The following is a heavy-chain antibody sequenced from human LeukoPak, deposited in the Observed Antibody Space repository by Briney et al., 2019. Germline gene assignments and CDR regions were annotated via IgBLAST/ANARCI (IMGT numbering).Heavy chain of an antibody. J-gene: IGHJ4*02. CDR1: GFTFSNYA. CDR2: ISHDGNNK. V-gene: IGHV3-30-3*01. D-gene: IGHD1-26*01. CDR3: AREPLVGAHFDY. Sequence: GGSLRLSCAASGFTFSNYAMHWVRQAPGKGLEWVAVISHDGNNKYYADSVKGRSTISRDNSKNTLYLHMNNLRVEDTAVYYCAREPLVGAHFDYWGQGTLVTVSS.